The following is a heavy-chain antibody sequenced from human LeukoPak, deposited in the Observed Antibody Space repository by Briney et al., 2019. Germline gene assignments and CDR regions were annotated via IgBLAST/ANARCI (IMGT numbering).Heavy chain of an antibody. V-gene: IGHV3-21*01. J-gene: IGHJ5*02. CDR3: ASGTMIDNWFDP. D-gene: IGHD3-22*01. Sequence: GGSLRLSCAASGFTFSSYSMNWVRQAPGKGLEWVLSISSSSSYIYYADSVKGRFTISRDKAKNSLYLQMNSLRAEDTAVYYCASGTMIDNWFDPWGQGTLVTVSS. CDR1: GFTFSSYS. CDR2: ISSSSSYI.